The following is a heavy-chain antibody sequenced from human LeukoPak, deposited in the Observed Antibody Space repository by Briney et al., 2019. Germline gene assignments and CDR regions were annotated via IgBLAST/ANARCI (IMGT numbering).Heavy chain of an antibody. J-gene: IGHJ5*02. CDR3: VRDSLWFGEAGGWFDP. CDR2: IYYSGST. Sequence: SETLSLTCAVSGGSISSSNWWSWVRQPPGQGLEWIGYIYYSGSTNYNPSLKSRVTISVDTSKNQFSLKLSSVTAADTAVYYCVRDSLWFGEAGGWFDPWGQGTLVTVSS. D-gene: IGHD3-10*01. V-gene: IGHV4-4*02. CDR1: GGSISSSNW.